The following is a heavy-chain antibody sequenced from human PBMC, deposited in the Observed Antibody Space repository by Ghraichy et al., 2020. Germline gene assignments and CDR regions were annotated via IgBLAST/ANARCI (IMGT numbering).Heavy chain of an antibody. CDR1: GGSVRDIYYY. J-gene: IGHJ4*02. CDR2: IYYSGST. Sequence: SKTLSLTCSVSGGSVRDIYYYWGWIRQAPGKGLEWIGSIYYSGSTYYNSALKSRVTISADPSKSLFSLRLNSVTAADTAVYFCARGLDYLGSGSYYSHFFESWGQGTLVTVSS. V-gene: IGHV4-39*07. D-gene: IGHD3-10*01. CDR3: ARGLDYLGSGSYYSHFFES.